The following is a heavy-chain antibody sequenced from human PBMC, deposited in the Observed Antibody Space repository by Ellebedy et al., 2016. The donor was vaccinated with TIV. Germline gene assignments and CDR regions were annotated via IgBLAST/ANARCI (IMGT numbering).Heavy chain of an antibody. J-gene: IGHJ3*02. CDR1: GDSVPPNGVA. CDR3: ARGRASAFDI. V-gene: IGHV6-1*01. Sequence: SQTLSLTCVISGDSVPPNGVAWPWLRLSPSRGLEWLGRTYYRSQWFSESAVSVKGRVTINPDASKNQFSLQLDSVSPEDTALYYCARGRASAFDIWGQGTMVTVSS. CDR2: TYYRSQWFS.